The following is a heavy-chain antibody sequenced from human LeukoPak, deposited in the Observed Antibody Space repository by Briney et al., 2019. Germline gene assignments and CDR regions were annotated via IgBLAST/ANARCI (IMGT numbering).Heavy chain of an antibody. CDR3: ARGGLWFGELTIDP. D-gene: IGHD3-10*01. Sequence: GASVKVSCKASGYTFTSYDINWVRQATGQGLEWMGWMNPNSGNTGYAQKFQGRVTMTRNTSISTAYMELSSLRSEDTAVYYCARGGLWFGELTIDPWGQGTLVTVSS. V-gene: IGHV1-8*01. CDR1: GYTFTSYD. CDR2: MNPNSGNT. J-gene: IGHJ5*02.